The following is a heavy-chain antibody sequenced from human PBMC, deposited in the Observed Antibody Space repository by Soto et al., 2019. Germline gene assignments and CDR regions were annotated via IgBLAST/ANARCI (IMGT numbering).Heavy chain of an antibody. D-gene: IGHD3-16*01. CDR3: ARDALGGMAPKDAFAI. J-gene: IGHJ3*02. CDR1: GYTFTNYG. V-gene: IGHV1-18*01. Sequence: QVQLVQSGAEVKKPGASVKVSCKASGYTFTNYGISWVRQAPGQGLEWMGWISAYSGNTNYAQKLQGRVTMTTDTSTRTAYMDLRSLRSDDTAVYYCARDALGGMAPKDAFAIWGQGTMVTVSS. CDR2: ISAYSGNT.